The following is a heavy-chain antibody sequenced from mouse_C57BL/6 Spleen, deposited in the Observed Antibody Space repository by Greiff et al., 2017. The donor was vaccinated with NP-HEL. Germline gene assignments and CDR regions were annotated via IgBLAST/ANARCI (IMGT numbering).Heavy chain of an antibody. CDR3: ASPIYYDYEGAMDY. V-gene: IGHV1-4*01. J-gene: IGHJ4*01. Sequence: VQLQESGAELARPGASVKMSCKASGYTFTSYTMHWVKQRPGQGLEWIGYINPSSGYTKYNQKFKEKATLTADKASSTAYMQLSSLTSEDSAVYYCASPIYYDYEGAMDYWGQGTSVTVSS. CDR2: INPSSGYT. CDR1: GYTFTSYT. D-gene: IGHD2-4*01.